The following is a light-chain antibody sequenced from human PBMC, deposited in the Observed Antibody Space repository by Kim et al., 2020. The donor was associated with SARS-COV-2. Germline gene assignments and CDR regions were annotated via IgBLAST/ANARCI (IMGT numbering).Light chain of an antibody. Sequence: PGKTAWVSCGGNSIGSNSVPWYQQKSGQAPVLVMYYDSDRPSGIPERFSGSNSGNTATLTISRVEAGDEADYYCQVWDSSSDHRVVFGGGTQLTVL. CDR3: QVWDSSSDHRVV. CDR2: YDS. J-gene: IGLJ2*01. V-gene: IGLV3-21*04. CDR1: SIGSNS.